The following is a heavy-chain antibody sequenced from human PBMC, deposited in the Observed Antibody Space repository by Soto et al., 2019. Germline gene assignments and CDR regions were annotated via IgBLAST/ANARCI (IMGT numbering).Heavy chain of an antibody. CDR3: ARDSSGWYYYYYYGMDV. CDR2: IKQAGSEN. CDR1: GFTFSSYW. D-gene: IGHD6-19*01. J-gene: IGHJ6*02. Sequence: EVQLVESGGGLVQPGGSLRLSCAASGFTFSSYWMSWVRQAPGKGLEWVANIKQAGSENYYVDSVKGRFTISRDNAKNSLYLQMNSLRAEDTAVYYCARDSSGWYYYYYYGMDVWCQGTTVTVSS. V-gene: IGHV3-7*01.